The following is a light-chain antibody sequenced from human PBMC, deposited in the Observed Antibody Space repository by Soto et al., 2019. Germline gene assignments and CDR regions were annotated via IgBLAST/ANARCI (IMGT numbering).Light chain of an antibody. J-gene: IGKJ3*01. V-gene: IGKV1-5*03. CDR3: QQYETYSGT. CDR2: RAS. Sequence: DIQMTQSPSSLSASVGDRVTITCRASQIINTWLAWYQQKPGKAPKLLIYRASNLLSGVPSRFSGRGSGTEFTLTISSRQPDDFSIYYCQQYETYSGTFGPGSKVDL. CDR1: QIINTW.